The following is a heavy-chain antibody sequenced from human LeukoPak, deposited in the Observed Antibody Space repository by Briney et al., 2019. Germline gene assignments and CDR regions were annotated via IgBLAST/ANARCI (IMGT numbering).Heavy chain of an antibody. J-gene: IGHJ4*02. V-gene: IGHV1-8*02. CDR2: MNPITGNT. Sequence: GASVKVSCKASGYTFSSFDINWVRQAPGQGLEWMGWMNPITGNTGYAQKFQGRLSMTSSTPVNTAYMELSSLGSEDTAVYYCARVLSGDYDRYYFDYWGQGTLVTVSS. CDR3: ARVLSGDYDRYYFDY. CDR1: GYTFSSFD. D-gene: IGHD4-17*01.